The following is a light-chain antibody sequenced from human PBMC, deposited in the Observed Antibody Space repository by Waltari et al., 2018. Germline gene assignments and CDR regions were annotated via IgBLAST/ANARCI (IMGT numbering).Light chain of an antibody. V-gene: IGKV3-20*01. J-gene: IGKJ1*01. CDR3: QHYVRLPAT. CDR2: GAS. CDR1: QSAGRT. Sequence: EIVLTQSPGTLSLSPGERATLSCRASQSAGRTLAWYQQKRGHAPRLIIDGASTRATGIADRFSGSGSGTDFSLTISRLEPEDFAVYYCQHYVRLPATFGQGTKVEIK.